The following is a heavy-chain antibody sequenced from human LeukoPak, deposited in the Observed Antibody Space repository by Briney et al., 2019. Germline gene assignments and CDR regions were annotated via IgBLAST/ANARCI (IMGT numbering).Heavy chain of an antibody. D-gene: IGHD3-22*01. CDR3: ARDRYYDSSGYGNI. Sequence: ASVKVSCKASGYTFTSYGISWVRQAPGQGPEWMGWISAYNGNTNYAQKLQGRVTMTTDTSTSTAYMELRGLRSDDTAVYYCARDRYYDSSGYGNIWGQGTMVTVSS. J-gene: IGHJ3*02. V-gene: IGHV1-18*01. CDR1: GYTFTSYG. CDR2: ISAYNGNT.